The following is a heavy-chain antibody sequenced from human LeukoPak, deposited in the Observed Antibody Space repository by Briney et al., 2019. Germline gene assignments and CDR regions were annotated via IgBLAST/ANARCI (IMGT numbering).Heavy chain of an antibody. CDR2: ISGSGGST. D-gene: IGHD3-16*01. CDR1: GFTFSSYG. J-gene: IGHJ5*02. Sequence: GGTLRLSCAASGFTFSSYGMSWVRQAPGKGLEWVSAISGSGGSTYYADSVKGRFTISRDNAKNSLCLQMNSLRAEDTAVYFCARDTSEGDYAWWFDPWGQGTLVTVAS. CDR3: ARDTSEGDYAWWFDP. V-gene: IGHV3-23*01.